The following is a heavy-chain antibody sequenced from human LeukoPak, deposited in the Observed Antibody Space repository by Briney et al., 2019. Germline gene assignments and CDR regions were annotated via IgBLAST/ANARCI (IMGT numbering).Heavy chain of an antibody. Sequence: ASVKVSCKASGYTFTSYDINWVRQATGQGLEWMGWMNPNSGNTGYAQKFQGRVTMTRDTSTSTAYMELSSLRSEDTAVYYCARPPSSGGYYYYYGMDVWGQGTTVTVSS. D-gene: IGHD6-25*01. J-gene: IGHJ6*02. CDR2: MNPNSGNT. CDR1: GYTFTSYD. CDR3: ARPPSSGGYYYYYGMDV. V-gene: IGHV1-8*01.